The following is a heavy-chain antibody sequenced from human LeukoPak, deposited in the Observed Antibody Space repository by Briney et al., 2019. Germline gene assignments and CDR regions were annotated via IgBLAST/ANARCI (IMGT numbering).Heavy chain of an antibody. D-gene: IGHD3-10*01. CDR3: AREGELLWFGELDYYYGMDV. CDR1: GFTFSSYA. J-gene: IGHJ6*04. Sequence: GRSLRLSCAASGFTFSSYATHWVRQAPGKGLEWVSYISSSGSTIYYADSVKGRFTISRDNAKNSLYLQMNSLRAEDTAVYYCAREGELLWFGELDYYYGMDVWGKGTTVTVSS. V-gene: IGHV3-48*03. CDR2: ISSSGSTI.